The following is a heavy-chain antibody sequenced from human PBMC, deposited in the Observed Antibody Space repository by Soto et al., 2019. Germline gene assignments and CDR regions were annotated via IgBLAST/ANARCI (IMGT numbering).Heavy chain of an antibody. Sequence: LSLTCALYGGSFSDYSWSWIRQPPGKGLEWIGEFNHGGSTNYNPSLKSRVTMLVDRSKNQFSLELTSVTAADTAVYYCRKWFGDLLRDYWGQGTLVTVSS. J-gene: IGHJ4*02. CDR1: GGSFSDYS. CDR2: FNHGGST. D-gene: IGHD3-10*01. V-gene: IGHV4-34*01. CDR3: RKWFGDLLRDY.